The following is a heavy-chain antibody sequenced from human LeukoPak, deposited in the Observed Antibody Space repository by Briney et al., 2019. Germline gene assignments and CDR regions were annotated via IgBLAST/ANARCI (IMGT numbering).Heavy chain of an antibody. CDR1: GGTFSSYT. Sequence: ASVKVSCKASGGTFSSYTISWARQAPGQGLEWMGRIIPILGIANYAQKFQGRVTITADKSTSTAYMELSSLRSEDTAVYYCARDRTGRDGYNFPGYWGQGTLVTVSS. CDR2: IIPILGIA. CDR3: ARDRTGRDGYNFPGY. D-gene: IGHD5-24*01. V-gene: IGHV1-69*04. J-gene: IGHJ4*02.